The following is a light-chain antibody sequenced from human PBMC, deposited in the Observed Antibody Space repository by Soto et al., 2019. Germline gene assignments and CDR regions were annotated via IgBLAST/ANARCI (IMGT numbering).Light chain of an antibody. J-gene: IGKJ4*01. V-gene: IGKV3-11*01. Sequence: EIVLTQSPATLSLSPGERATLSCRASQSVSSYLAWYQQKPGQAPRLLIYDASNRATGIPARFSGSGSGTDFNLTISSLEPEDFAVYYCQQRSNWPPLNFGGGTKVDI. CDR2: DAS. CDR1: QSVSSY. CDR3: QQRSNWPPLN.